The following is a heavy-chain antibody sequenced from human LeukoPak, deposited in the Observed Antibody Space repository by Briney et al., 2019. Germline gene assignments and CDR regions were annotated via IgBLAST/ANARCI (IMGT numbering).Heavy chain of an antibody. D-gene: IGHD2-2*01. CDR2: IYYSGST. Sequence: PSETLSLTCTVSGGSISSYYWSWIRQPPGKGLEWIGYIYYSGSTNYNPSLKSRVTISVDTSKNQFSLKLSSVTAADTAVYYCAKDCSSTEGWFDPWGQGTLVTVSS. CDR1: GGSISSYY. CDR3: AKDCSSTEGWFDP. J-gene: IGHJ5*02. V-gene: IGHV4-59*12.